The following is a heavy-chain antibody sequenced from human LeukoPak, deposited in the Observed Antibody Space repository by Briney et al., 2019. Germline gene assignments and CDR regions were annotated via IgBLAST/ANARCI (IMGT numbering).Heavy chain of an antibody. Sequence: SETLSLTCAVYGGSFSGYYWSWIRQPPGKGLEWIGEINHSGSTNYNPSLKSRVTISVDTSKNQFSLKLSSVTAADTAVYYCARAWNWFDPWGQGTLVTVSS. J-gene: IGHJ5*02. CDR3: ARAWNWFDP. CDR1: GGSFSGYY. CDR2: INHSGST. V-gene: IGHV4-34*01.